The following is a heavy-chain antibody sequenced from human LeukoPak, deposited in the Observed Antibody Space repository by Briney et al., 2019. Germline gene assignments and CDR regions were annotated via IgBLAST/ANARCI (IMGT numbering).Heavy chain of an antibody. CDR3: ARDTRGWSRLKSGYFDY. J-gene: IGHJ4*02. CDR1: GYTFTSYY. CDR2: INPSGGST. V-gene: IGHV1-46*01. D-gene: IGHD6-19*01. Sequence: GASVKVSCKASGYTFTSYYMHWVRQAPGQGLEWMGIINPSGGSTSYAQKFQGRVTMTRDTSTSTVYMELSSLRSEDTAVYYCARDTRGWSRLKSGYFDYWGQGTLVTVSS.